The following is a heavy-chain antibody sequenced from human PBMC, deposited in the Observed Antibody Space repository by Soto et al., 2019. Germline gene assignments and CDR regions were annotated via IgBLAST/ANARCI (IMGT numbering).Heavy chain of an antibody. CDR2: FNPSDGST. Sequence: QVQLLQSGAEVRKPGASVEVSCKASGYTFTSYYIHWVRQAPGQGLEWMGIFNPSDGSTTFAQNFQGRVSMTRDTSTSTVYMELNSLRSEDTAVYYCARDPHGYCSGGNCYKRDYWGQGTLVTVSS. D-gene: IGHD2-15*01. V-gene: IGHV1-46*01. CDR1: GYTFTSYY. CDR3: ARDPHGYCSGGNCYKRDY. J-gene: IGHJ4*02.